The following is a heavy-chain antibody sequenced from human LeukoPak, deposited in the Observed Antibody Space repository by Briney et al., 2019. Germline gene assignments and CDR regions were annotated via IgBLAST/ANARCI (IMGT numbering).Heavy chain of an antibody. D-gene: IGHD6-19*01. J-gene: IGHJ6*03. V-gene: IGHV4-4*07. CDR2: IYSIVST. Sequence: SQTLSLTRTLSVVSTSSFYRSWIRPPAAKGLEWIGRIYSIVSTNYNPSLKSRVTMSVDTSKNQFSLKLSSVTAADTAVYYCARGRVAVTGTKYYYMDVWGKGTTVTISS. CDR1: VVSTSSFY. CDR3: ARGRVAVTGTKYYYMDV.